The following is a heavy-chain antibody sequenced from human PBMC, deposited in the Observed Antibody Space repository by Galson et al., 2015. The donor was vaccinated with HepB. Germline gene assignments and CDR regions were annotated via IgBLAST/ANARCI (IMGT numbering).Heavy chain of an antibody. J-gene: IGHJ5*02. CDR3: ARDLGVSSWFDL. CDR1: GFTFSTYS. D-gene: IGHD3-16*01. CDR2: ISSRSSHI. Sequence: SLRLSCAASGFTFSTYSMNWVRQAPGKGLEWVSSISSRSSHIYYADSLMGRFTISRDNAKNSLFLQINSLRAEDTAVYYCARDLGVSSWFDLWGQGTLVTVSS. V-gene: IGHV3-21*01.